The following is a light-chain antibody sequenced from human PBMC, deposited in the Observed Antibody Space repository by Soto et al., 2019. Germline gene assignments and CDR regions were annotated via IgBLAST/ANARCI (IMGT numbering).Light chain of an antibody. Sequence: DIRMTQSPSSVSASVGDRVTITCRASQDIRSWLTWYQQKPGKAPKLLIYAASTLQSGVTSRFSGSGSGTDFTLTSNSLQPEDFATYYCQQANAFPHTFGQGNKLEIK. CDR2: AAS. CDR1: QDIRSW. J-gene: IGKJ2*01. CDR3: QQANAFPHT. V-gene: IGKV1-12*01.